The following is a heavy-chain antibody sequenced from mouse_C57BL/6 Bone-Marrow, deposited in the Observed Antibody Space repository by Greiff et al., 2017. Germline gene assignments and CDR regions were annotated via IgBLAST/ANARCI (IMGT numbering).Heavy chain of an antibody. Sequence: VQLQQSGPELARPWASVKISCQAFYTFFRRVHLAFRDTNYWMQWVKQRPGQGLEWIGAIYPGNGDTGYNQKFKGKATLTADKSVNPAYMQLSSLTSEISAVYYCASYYRGYFDYWGQGTTLTVSS. CDR3: SEISAVYYCASYYRGYFDY. V-gene: IGHV1-87*01. D-gene: IGHD2-10*01. J-gene: IGHJ2*01. CDR2: GQGLEWIG. CDR1: YTF.